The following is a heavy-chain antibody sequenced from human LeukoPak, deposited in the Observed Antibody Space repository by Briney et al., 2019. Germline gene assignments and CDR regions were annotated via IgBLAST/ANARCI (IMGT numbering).Heavy chain of an antibody. CDR3: ARDRLGVDLDY. CDR1: GFTYSRYS. CDR2: ISSSSSYI. J-gene: IGHJ4*02. Sequence: PGGSLSLSCAASGFTYSRYSMNWLRQPPGKGLEWVSSISSSSSYIYYADSVKGRFTISRDNAKNTLYLQMNSLRAEDTAVYYCARDRLGVDLDYWGQGTLVTVSS. V-gene: IGHV3-21*01. D-gene: IGHD3/OR15-3a*01.